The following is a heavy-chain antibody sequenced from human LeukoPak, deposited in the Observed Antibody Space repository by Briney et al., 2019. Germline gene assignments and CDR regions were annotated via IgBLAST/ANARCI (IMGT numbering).Heavy chain of an antibody. CDR1: GFTFSSYW. CDR3: ARDRDWLTFDY. Sequence: GGSLRLSCAASGFTFSSYWMHWVRQAPGKGLVWFSRINSDGSSTSYADSVKGRFTISRDNAKNTLYLQMNSLRAEDTAVYYCARDRDWLTFDYWGQGTLVTVSS. CDR2: INSDGSST. V-gene: IGHV3-74*01. J-gene: IGHJ4*02. D-gene: IGHD3/OR15-3a*01.